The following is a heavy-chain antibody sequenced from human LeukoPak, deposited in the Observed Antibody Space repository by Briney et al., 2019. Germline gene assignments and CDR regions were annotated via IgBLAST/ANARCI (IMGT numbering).Heavy chain of an antibody. Sequence: PGRSLRLSYAASGFTFSSYGMHWVRQAPGKGLEWVAVISYDGSNKYYADSVKGRFTISRDNSKNTLYLQMNSLRAEDTAVYYCSKVGRVWQWLDYFDYWGQVTLVTVAS. CDR2: ISYDGSNK. CDR3: SKVGRVWQWLDYFDY. J-gene: IGHJ4*02. D-gene: IGHD6-19*01. CDR1: GFTFSSYG. V-gene: IGHV3-30*18.